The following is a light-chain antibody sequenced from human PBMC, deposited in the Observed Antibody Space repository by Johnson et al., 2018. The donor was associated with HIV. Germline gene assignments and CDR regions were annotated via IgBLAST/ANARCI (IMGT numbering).Light chain of an antibody. CDR1: SSNIGYNY. V-gene: IGLV1-51*01. CDR2: DID. Sequence: QSVLTQPPSVSAAPGKKVTISCSGSSSNIGYNYVSWYQQVPGTAPKLLIYDIDKRPSGIPDRFSGSQSGTSATLDISGLHTGDEADYYCGIWDSGLSAYVFGTGTKVTAL. J-gene: IGLJ1*01. CDR3: GIWDSGLSAYV.